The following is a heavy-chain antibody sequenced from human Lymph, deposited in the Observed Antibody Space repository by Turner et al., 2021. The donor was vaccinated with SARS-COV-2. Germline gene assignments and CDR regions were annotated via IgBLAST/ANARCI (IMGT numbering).Heavy chain of an antibody. CDR1: GIIVSRNY. D-gene: IGHD6-13*01. CDR3: ARDLGTYGMDV. CDR2: IYSGGTT. Sequence: EVQLVETGGGLIQHGGSLRLSCAASGIIVSRNYMTWVRRAPGKGLEWVSVIYSGGTTYYADAVKGRFTISRDNSKNTLYLQMNSLRVEDTAVYYCARDLGTYGMDVWGQGTTVTVSS. J-gene: IGHJ6*02. V-gene: IGHV3-53*02.